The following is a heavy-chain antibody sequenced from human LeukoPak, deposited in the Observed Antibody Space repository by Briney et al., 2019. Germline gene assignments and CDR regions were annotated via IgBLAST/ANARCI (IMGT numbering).Heavy chain of an antibody. CDR3: ARARPPRGAALYYYGMDF. J-gene: IGHJ6*02. CDR2: IVTGAI. Sequence: GGSLRLSCAVSGFTLSDSCMSWIRQTPGKGLEWVSYIVTGAIYYAASMKGRFTMSRDNAKNSLVLQMNNLRAEDTAVYYCARARPPRGAALYYYGMDFWGQGTTVTVSS. D-gene: IGHD4/OR15-4a*01. CDR1: GFTLSDSC. V-gene: IGHV3-11*01.